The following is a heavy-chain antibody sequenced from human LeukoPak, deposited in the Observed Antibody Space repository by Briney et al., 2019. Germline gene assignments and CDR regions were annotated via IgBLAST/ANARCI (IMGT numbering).Heavy chain of an antibody. CDR1: GYTFTGYY. D-gene: IGHD3-22*01. J-gene: IGHJ4*02. V-gene: IGHV1-46*01. CDR2: INPSGGST. Sequence: ASVKVSCKASGYTFTGYYIHWVRQAPGQGLEWMGIINPSGGSTSYAQKFQGRVTMTRDMSTSTVYMELSSLRPEDTAVYYCAKYAAAGAYDRHSEIDSWGQGTLVTVSS. CDR3: AKYAAAGAYDRHSEIDS.